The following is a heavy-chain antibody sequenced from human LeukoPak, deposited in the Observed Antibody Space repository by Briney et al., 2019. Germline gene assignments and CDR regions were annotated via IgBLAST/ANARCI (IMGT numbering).Heavy chain of an antibody. D-gene: IGHD1-1*01. CDR1: GFTFSSYA. J-gene: IGHJ4*02. Sequence: PGGSLRLSCAASGFTFSSYAMTWVRQAPGKGLEWVSTVSTSGGGTYYADSVEGRFTTSRDNSKNTQYLQMNSLRAEDTAVYYCAKRYNSEYLAPVQNWGQGTLVTVSS. CDR2: VSTSGGGT. CDR3: AKRYNSEYLAPVQN. V-gene: IGHV3-23*01.